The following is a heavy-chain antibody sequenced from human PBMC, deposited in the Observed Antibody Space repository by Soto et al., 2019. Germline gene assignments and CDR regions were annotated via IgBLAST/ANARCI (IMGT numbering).Heavy chain of an antibody. CDR3: AKDILAMGYGMDV. J-gene: IGHJ6*02. Sequence: GGSLRLSCAASGFTFDDYAMHWVRQAPGKGLEWVSGISWNSGSIGYADSVKGRFTISRDNAKNSLYLQMNSLRAEDTALYYCAKDILAMGYGMDVWGQGTTVTVSS. CDR2: ISWNSGSI. V-gene: IGHV3-9*01. CDR1: GFTFDDYA. D-gene: IGHD1-26*01.